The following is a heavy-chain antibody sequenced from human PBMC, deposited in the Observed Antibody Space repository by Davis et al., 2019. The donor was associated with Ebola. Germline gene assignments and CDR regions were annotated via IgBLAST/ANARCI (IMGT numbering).Heavy chain of an antibody. CDR2: SHYSGST. D-gene: IGHD6-6*01. CDR1: GVSITSYY. V-gene: IGHV4-59*01. CDR3: ASRPYYYYGMDV. J-gene: IGHJ6*04. Sequence: MPSETLSLTCTVSGVSITSYYWSWVRQPPGKGLEWIGYSHYSGSTNYNPSLKSRVTISVDTSKNQFSLKLSSVTAADTAVYYCASRPYYYYGMDVWGKGTTVTVSS.